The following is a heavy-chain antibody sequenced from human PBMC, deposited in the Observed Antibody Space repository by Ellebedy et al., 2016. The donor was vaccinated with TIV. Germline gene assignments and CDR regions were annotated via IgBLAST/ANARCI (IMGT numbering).Heavy chain of an antibody. J-gene: IGHJ3*02. D-gene: IGHD6-19*01. CDR2: ISWNSGSI. CDR1: GFTFDDYA. CDR3: ARARLIAVALTGAFDI. V-gene: IGHV3-9*01. Sequence: GGSLRLSCAASGFTFDDYAMHWVRKAPGKGLEWVSGISWNSGSIGYADSVKGRFTISRDNAKNSLYLQMNSLRAEDTALYHCARARLIAVALTGAFDIWGQGTMVTVSS.